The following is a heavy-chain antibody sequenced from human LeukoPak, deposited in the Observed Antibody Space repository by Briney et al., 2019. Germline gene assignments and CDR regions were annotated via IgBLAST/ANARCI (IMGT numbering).Heavy chain of an antibody. V-gene: IGHV4-34*01. CDR1: GGSLSYYY. D-gene: IGHD2-21*02. CDR3: ARGGFYCGDDCYVDY. CDR2: INRSGST. J-gene: IGHJ4*02. Sequence: PSETLSLTCAVYGGSLSYYYWGWIRQPPEKGLEWIGEINRSGSTNYNPSLKSRVTISVDTYKNQFSLKLSSVTAADTAVYYCARGGFYCGDDCYVDYWGQGTLVTVSS.